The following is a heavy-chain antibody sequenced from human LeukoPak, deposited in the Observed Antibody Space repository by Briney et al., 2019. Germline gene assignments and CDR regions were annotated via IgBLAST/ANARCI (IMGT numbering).Heavy chain of an antibody. CDR1: GGSISSYY. V-gene: IGHV4-59*01. J-gene: IGHJ4*02. CDR3: ARGIQRRFDY. CDR2: IYYSGST. Sequence: SETLSLTCTVSGGSISSYYWSWIRQPPGKGLEWIGYIYYSGSTNYNPSLKSRVTISVDTSKNQFSLKLSSVTAADTAVYYCARGIQRRFDYWGQGTQVTVSS. D-gene: IGHD6-25*01.